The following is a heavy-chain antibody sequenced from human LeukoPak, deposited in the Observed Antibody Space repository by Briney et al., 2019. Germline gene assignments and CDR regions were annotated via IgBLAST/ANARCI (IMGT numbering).Heavy chain of an antibody. Sequence: GGSLRLSCAASGFTFDDYAMHWVRQAPGKGLEWVSGISWNSGSIGYADSVKGRFTISRDNAKNSLYLQMNSLRAEDTAVYYCANGCSSTSCHDAFDIWGQGTMVTVSS. J-gene: IGHJ3*02. V-gene: IGHV3-9*01. CDR1: GFTFDDYA. CDR2: ISWNSGSI. D-gene: IGHD2-2*01. CDR3: ANGCSSTSCHDAFDI.